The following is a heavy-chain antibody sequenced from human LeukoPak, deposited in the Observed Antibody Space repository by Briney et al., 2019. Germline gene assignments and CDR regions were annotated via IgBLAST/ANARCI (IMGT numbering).Heavy chain of an antibody. V-gene: IGHV4-59*08. CDR1: GGSISSYY. CDR3: ARHECSGGSCYPFDY. D-gene: IGHD2-15*01. J-gene: IGHJ4*02. Sequence: SETLSLTCTVSGGSISSYYWSWIRQPPGKGLEWIGYIYYSGSTNYNPSLKSRVTISVDTSKNQFSLKLSSVTAADTAVYYCARHECSGGSCYPFDYWGQGALVTVSS. CDR2: IYYSGST.